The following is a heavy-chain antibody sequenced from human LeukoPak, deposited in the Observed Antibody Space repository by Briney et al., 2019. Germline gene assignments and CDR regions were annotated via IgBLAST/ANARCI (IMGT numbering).Heavy chain of an antibody. Sequence: GGSLRLSCAASGFTFSSYGMSWVRQAPGKGLEWVSAISGSGGGTYYADSVKGRFTISRENSKNTLYLQMNSLRAEDTAVYYCAKDRWELLPYYFDYWGQGTLVTVSS. D-gene: IGHD1-26*01. V-gene: IGHV3-23*01. CDR2: ISGSGGGT. CDR3: AKDRWELLPYYFDY. J-gene: IGHJ4*02. CDR1: GFTFSSYG.